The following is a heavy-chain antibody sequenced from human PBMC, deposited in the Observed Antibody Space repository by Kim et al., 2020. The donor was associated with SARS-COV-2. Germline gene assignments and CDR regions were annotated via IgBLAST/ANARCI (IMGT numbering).Heavy chain of an antibody. D-gene: IGHD3-3*01. CDR3: AGAMGITIFGVVIVNWFDP. V-gene: IGHV4-31*03. Sequence: SETLSLTCTVSGGSISSGGYYWSWIRQHPGKGLEWIGYIYYSGSIYYNPSLKSRVTISVDTSKNQSSLKLSSVTAADTAVYYCAGAMGITIFGVVIVNWFDPWGQGTLVTVSS. CDR2: IYYSGSI. CDR1: GGSISSGGYY. J-gene: IGHJ5*02.